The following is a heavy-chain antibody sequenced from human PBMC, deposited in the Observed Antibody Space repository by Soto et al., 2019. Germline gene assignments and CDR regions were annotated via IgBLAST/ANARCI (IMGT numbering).Heavy chain of an antibody. Sequence: VVSLILSCSASGVTFIADGINWFRQAPVKGLEWVANINQDGSETSYVDSVKGRFTISRDNAKSSLYLQMNSLRAEDKAIYYCAIYCGSTRRFISLYDHWGQGTLVTVSS. CDR3: AIYCGSTRRFISLYDH. V-gene: IGHV3-7*01. J-gene: IGHJ4*02. CDR1: GVTFIADG. CDR2: INQDGSET. D-gene: IGHD2-2*01.